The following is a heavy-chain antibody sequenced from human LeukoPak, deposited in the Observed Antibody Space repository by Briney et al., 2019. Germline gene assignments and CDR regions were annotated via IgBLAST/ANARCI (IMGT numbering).Heavy chain of an antibody. Sequence: GGSLRLSCAASGLTFSTYGMHWVRQAPGKGLEWVAFIRYDGSNKYYADSVKGRFTISRDNSKNTLYLQMNSLRAKDTAVYYCAKDLQGCSSTSCYIDYYYYMDVWGKGTTVTVSS. V-gene: IGHV3-30*02. J-gene: IGHJ6*03. CDR3: AKDLQGCSSTSCYIDYYYYMDV. D-gene: IGHD2-2*02. CDR2: IRYDGSNK. CDR1: GLTFSTYG.